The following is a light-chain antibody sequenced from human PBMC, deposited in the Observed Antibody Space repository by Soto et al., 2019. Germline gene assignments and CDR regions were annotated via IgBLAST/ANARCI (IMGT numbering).Light chain of an antibody. CDR2: EVS. CDR3: SSYTSMTTLV. Sequence: QSALTQPRSVSGSPGQAVTISCTGTNSDVGGYNYVSWYQRHPGKAPKVIIYEVSNRPSGVSNRFSGSKSGNTASLTISGLQAEDEADYYCSSYTSMTTLVFGTGTKLTVL. CDR1: NSDVGGYNY. V-gene: IGLV2-14*01. J-gene: IGLJ1*01.